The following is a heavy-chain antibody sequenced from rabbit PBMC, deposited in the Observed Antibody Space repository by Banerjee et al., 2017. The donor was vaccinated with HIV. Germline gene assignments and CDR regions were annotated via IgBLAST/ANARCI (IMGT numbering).Heavy chain of an antibody. J-gene: IGHJ4*01. D-gene: IGHD2-1*01. CDR3: ARDLYGDYGYFGL. CDR2: ILDGSSGRT. CDR1: GIDFSSYYR. Sequence: QQQLEESGGGLVKPGGTLTLTGKASGIDFSSYYRMCWVRQAPGKGLECVACILDGSSGRTDYASWAKGRFAISKTSSTTVTLQMTSLTAADTATYFCARDLYGDYGYFGLWGPGTLVAVS. V-gene: IGHV1S45*01.